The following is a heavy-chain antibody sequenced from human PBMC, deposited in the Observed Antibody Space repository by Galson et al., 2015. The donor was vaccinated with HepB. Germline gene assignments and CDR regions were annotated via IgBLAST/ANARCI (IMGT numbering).Heavy chain of an antibody. J-gene: IGHJ3*02. CDR1: RYTFTNYA. CDR2: INTNTGNP. CDR3: ARHHGAFDI. V-gene: IGHV7-4-1*02. Sequence: SVKVSCKASRYTFTNYAMNWVRQAPGQGLEWTGWINTNTGNPTYAQGFTGRFVFSLDTSVSTAYLQINSLKAEDTAVYYCARHHGAFDIWGQGTMVTVSS.